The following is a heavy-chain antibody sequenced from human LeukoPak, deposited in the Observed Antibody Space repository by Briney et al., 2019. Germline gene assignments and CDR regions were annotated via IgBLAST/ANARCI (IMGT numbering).Heavy chain of an antibody. Sequence: PGGSLRLSCAASGFTFSRYWMTWVRQGPGKGLEWVANIKPGGNEKYYVDSVKGRFTISRDNVKNSLYLQMNSPRAEDTAIYYCATFRFLGTWGQGTMVTVSP. V-gene: IGHV3-7*03. J-gene: IGHJ3*01. CDR1: GFTFSRYW. D-gene: IGHD3-3*01. CDR3: ATFRFLGT. CDR2: IKPGGNEK.